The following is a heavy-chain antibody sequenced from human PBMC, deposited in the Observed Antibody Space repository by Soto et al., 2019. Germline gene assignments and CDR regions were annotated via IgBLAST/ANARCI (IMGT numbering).Heavy chain of an antibody. J-gene: IGHJ6*02. CDR3: ARENYYYGMDV. CDR1: GFPVGCNF. CDR2: INAGGTT. Sequence: GGSLRLSCASLGFPVGCNFMTWVRQAPGKGLEWVSVINAGGTTYYADSVKGRFSISRDDSKNTLYLQMNSLRAEDTAVYYCARENYYYGMDVWGQGT. V-gene: IGHV3-66*01.